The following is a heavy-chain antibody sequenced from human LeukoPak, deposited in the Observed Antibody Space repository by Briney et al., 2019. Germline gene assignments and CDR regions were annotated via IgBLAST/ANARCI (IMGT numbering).Heavy chain of an antibody. Sequence: GGSLRLSCAASGFTFSSYGMSWVRQAPGKGLEWVSAISGSGGSTYYADSVKGRFTISRDNSKNTLYLQMNSLRAEDTAVYYCAKSVAAVQLLWFGELDKWGQGTLVTVSS. CDR1: GFTFSSYG. D-gene: IGHD3-10*01. V-gene: IGHV3-23*01. CDR3: AKSVAAVQLLWFGELDK. J-gene: IGHJ4*02. CDR2: ISGSGGST.